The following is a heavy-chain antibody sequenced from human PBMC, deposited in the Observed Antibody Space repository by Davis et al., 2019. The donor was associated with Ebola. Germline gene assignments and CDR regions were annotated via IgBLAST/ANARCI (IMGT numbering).Heavy chain of an antibody. Sequence: GESLKISCAASGFTFSSYGMHWVRQAPGKGLEWVAVISYDGSNKYYADSVKGRFTISRDNSKNTLYLQMKSLRAEDTAVYYCAKDRLVGATRANWFDPWGQGTLVTVSS. CDR2: ISYDGSNK. CDR1: GFTFSSYG. V-gene: IGHV3-30*18. J-gene: IGHJ5*02. D-gene: IGHD1-26*01. CDR3: AKDRLVGATRANWFDP.